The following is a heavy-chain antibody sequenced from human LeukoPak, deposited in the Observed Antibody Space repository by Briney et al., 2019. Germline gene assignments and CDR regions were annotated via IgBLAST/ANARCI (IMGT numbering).Heavy chain of an antibody. CDR1: GDSFIGYF. Sequence: SETLSLTCAASGDSFIGYFWTWIRQPPGKGLEWIGYAYYSGSTTYNHSLESRVTISVNTSKDQFTLKLSAVPAAVTAVYYCAKNSAVASSRSWFDPWGQGTLVTVSS. CDR2: AYYSGST. V-gene: IGHV4-59*08. D-gene: IGHD6-19*01. CDR3: AKNSAVASSRSWFDP. J-gene: IGHJ5*02.